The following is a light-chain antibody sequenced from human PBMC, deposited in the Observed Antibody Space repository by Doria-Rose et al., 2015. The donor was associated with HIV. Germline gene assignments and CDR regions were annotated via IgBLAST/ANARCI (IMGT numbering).Light chain of an antibody. Sequence: TQSPGTLSLSPGERATHSCRASQSFSSTYLDWYQQKPGQAPSLLIYDGSTSATGIPYRCSDSGSGTDFTLTINGLEPEDFALYYCHQYVTSLTFGQGTKVEI. V-gene: IGKV3-20*01. CDR1: QSFSSTY. CDR2: DGS. CDR3: HQYVTSLT. J-gene: IGKJ1*01.